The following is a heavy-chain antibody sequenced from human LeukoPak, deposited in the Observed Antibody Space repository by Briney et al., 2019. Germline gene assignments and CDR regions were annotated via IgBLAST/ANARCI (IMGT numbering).Heavy chain of an antibody. CDR3: ARGIDY. V-gene: IGHV3-53*01. Sequence: PGGSLRLSCAASGFTVSSYYMNWVRQAPGKELEWVSVIYTGGGRYYADSVRGRFTTSRDTSRNMVFLQMNSLRVEDTAVYYCARGIDYWGRGTLVIVSS. CDR2: IYTGGGR. CDR1: GFTVSSYY. J-gene: IGHJ4*02.